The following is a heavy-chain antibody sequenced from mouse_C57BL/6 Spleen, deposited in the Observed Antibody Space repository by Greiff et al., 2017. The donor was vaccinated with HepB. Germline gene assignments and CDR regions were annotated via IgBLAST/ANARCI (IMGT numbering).Heavy chain of an antibody. D-gene: IGHD3-2*02. J-gene: IGHJ3*01. V-gene: IGHV1-69*01. Sequence: QVQLQQPGAELVMPGASVKLSCKASGYTFTSYWMHWVKQRPGQGLEWIGEIDPSDSYTNYNQKFKGKSTLTVDKSSSTAYMQLSSLTYEDSAVYYCARSAAQATSGFAYWGQGTLVTVSA. CDR2: IDPSDSYT. CDR3: ARSAAQATSGFAY. CDR1: GYTFTSYW.